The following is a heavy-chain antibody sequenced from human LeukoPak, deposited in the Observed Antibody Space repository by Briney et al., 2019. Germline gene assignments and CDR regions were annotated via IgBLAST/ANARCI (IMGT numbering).Heavy chain of an antibody. Sequence: GGSLRLSCAASGFTFSDYYMGWIRQAPGKGLEWISYISNGGGTISYADSVKGRFTISRDNAKNTLSLQMNSLTAEDTAMYYCARGGSSGGYYYHWGQGTLVTVSS. J-gene: IGHJ5*02. D-gene: IGHD3-22*01. V-gene: IGHV3-11*01. CDR1: GFTFSDYY. CDR2: ISNGGGTI. CDR3: ARGGSSGGYYYH.